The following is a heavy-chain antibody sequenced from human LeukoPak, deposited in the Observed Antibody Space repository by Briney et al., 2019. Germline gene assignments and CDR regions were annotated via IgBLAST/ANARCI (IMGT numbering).Heavy chain of an antibody. J-gene: IGHJ4*02. CDR2: IYYSGST. Sequence: TWETLCLTCTVSGGTISSYYWSWIRQPPGKGLEWVGYIYYSGSTNYNPSLKSRVTISVDTSKNPFSLKLSSVTAADTAVYDCARVRASAGTRAFDYWGQGTLVTVSS. CDR1: GGTISSYY. D-gene: IGHD6-13*01. V-gene: IGHV4-59*01. CDR3: ARVRASAGTRAFDY.